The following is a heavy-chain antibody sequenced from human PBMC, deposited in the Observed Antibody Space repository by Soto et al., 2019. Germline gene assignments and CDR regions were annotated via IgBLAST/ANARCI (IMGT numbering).Heavy chain of an antibody. CDR1: GFTFSNHG. CDR2: ISYDGSNK. J-gene: IGHJ4*02. CDR3: AKHLHSSVWAAYNFDY. Sequence: GGSLRLSCAASGFTFSNHGMHWVRQAPGRGLEWVALISYDGSNKYYADSVKGRFTISRDNTKNTLSLQMNSLRAEDSALYFCAKHLHSSVWAAYNFDYWGQGTLVTVSS. V-gene: IGHV3-30*18. D-gene: IGHD3-22*01.